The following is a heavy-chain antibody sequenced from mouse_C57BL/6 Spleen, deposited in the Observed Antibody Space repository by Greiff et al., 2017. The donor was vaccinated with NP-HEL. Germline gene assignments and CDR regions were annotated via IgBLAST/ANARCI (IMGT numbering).Heavy chain of an antibody. CDR2: IDPETGGT. CDR3: TRWYYGSSYLYYFDY. J-gene: IGHJ2*01. Sequence: QVQLQQSGAELVRPGASVTLSCKASGYTFTDYEMHWVKQTPVHGLEWIGAIDPETGGTAYNQKFKGKAILTADKSSSTAYMELRSLTSEDSAVYYCTRWYYGSSYLYYFDYWGQGTTLTVSS. CDR1: GYTFTDYE. V-gene: IGHV1-15*01. D-gene: IGHD1-1*01.